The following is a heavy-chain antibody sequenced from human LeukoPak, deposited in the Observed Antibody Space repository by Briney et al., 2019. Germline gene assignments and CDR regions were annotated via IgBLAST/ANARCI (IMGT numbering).Heavy chain of an antibody. CDR3: TRHERDCSGGRCSDY. V-gene: IGHV3-73*01. CDR2: IRSKASNYAT. J-gene: IGHJ4*02. D-gene: IGHD2-15*01. CDR1: GFTFSDST. Sequence: PGGSLKLSCVASGFTFSDSTMHWVRQASGKGLEWVGHIRSKASNYATTYAASVKGRSTISRDDSKNTAYLQINSLKTEDTAIYYCTRHERDCSGGRCSDYLGQGTPVTVSS.